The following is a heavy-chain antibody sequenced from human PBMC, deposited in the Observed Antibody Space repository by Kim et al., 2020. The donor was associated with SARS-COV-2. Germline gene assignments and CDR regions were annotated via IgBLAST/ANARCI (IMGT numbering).Heavy chain of an antibody. CDR2: T. D-gene: IGHD1-26*01. CDR3: SSSTVGAYFDY. Sequence: TDYADPVKGRFTTSRDIPKDTLYLQMSSLRAEDTAVYYCSSSTVGAYFDYWGQGSLVTVSS. V-gene: IGHV3-53*01. J-gene: IGHJ4*02.